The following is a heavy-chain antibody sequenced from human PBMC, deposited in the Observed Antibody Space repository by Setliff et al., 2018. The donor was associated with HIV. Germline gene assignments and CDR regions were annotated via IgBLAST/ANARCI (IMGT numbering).Heavy chain of an antibody. J-gene: IGHJ6*03. V-gene: IGHV4-34*01. CDR3: ARGVASYYYYMDV. CDR2: INHSGST. CDR1: GGSFSGYY. D-gene: IGHD5-12*01. Sequence: SETQSLTCAVYGGSFSGYYWSWVRQPPGKGLEWIGEINHSGSTNYNPSLKSRVTISVDTSKNQFSLKLSSVTAADTAVYYCARGVASYYYYMDVWGKGTTVTVSS.